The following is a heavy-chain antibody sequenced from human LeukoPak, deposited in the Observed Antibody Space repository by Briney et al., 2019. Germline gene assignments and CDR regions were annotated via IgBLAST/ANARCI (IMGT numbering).Heavy chain of an antibody. D-gene: IGHD2-15*01. Sequence: SETLSLTCTVSGGSISSYYWSWIRQPPGKGLEWIGYIYYSGSTNYNASLTNRVTISVDTSKNQFSLKLGSVTAADTAVYYCAGEVGYCSGGSCYSYFDYWGQGTLVTVSS. J-gene: IGHJ4*02. CDR3: AGEVGYCSGGSCYSYFDY. CDR2: IYYSGST. V-gene: IGHV4-59*01. CDR1: GGSISSYY.